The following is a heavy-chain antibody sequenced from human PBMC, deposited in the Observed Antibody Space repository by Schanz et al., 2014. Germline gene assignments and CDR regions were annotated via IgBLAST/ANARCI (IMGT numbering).Heavy chain of an antibody. CDR1: GFSFGTYA. CDR2: ISSGGGST. Sequence: EVQLVESGGGLVQPGGSLRLSCAASGFSFGTYAMSWVRQAPGKGLLWVSSISSGGGSTYYADSVKGRFTISRDNSKNSLYLQMNSLRAEDTAVYYCARIGGSVFDYWAQGTLVTVSS. CDR3: ARIGGSVFDY. J-gene: IGHJ4*02. V-gene: IGHV3-23*04. D-gene: IGHD3-10*01.